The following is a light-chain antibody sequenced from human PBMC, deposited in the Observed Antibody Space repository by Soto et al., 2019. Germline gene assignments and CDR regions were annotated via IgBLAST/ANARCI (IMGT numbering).Light chain of an antibody. CDR1: QTIDNW. J-gene: IGKJ1*01. CDR2: DAS. V-gene: IGKV1-5*01. CDR3: RQYNSYYPT. Sequence: DIPMTQSPSTLSASVGDTVTITCRASQTIDNWLAWYQQKPGKAPKLLVYDASYLETGVPSRFSGSGSGTEFTLSISSLQPDDFATYYCRQYNSYYPTFGQGTKVDIK.